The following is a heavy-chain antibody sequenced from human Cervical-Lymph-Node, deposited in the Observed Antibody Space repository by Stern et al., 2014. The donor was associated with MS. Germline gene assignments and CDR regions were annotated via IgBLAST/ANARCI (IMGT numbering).Heavy chain of an antibody. D-gene: IGHD3-10*01. CDR3: TILSGPFDH. J-gene: IGHJ4*02. V-gene: IGHV3-74*02. Sequence: EVQLEASGGGLVQPGGSLRLSCAASGFTFSNSWMHWVRQAPGKGLVWVSRINRDGSTTTYADSVKGRFTISRDNAKNTLYLQMSSLRAEDTAVYYCTILSGPFDHWGQGTLVTVSS. CDR1: GFTFSNSW. CDR2: INRDGSTT.